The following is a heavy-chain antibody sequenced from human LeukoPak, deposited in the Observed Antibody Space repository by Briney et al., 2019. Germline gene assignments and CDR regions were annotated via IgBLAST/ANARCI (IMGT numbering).Heavy chain of an antibody. D-gene: IGHD6-13*01. J-gene: IGHJ3*02. V-gene: IGHV3-43*01. Sequence: GGSLRLPCAASGFTFDDYTMHWVRQAPGKGLEWVSLISWDGGSTYYADSVKGRFTISRDNSKNSLYLQMNSLRTEDTALYYCAKDDIAAAGAFDIWGQGTMVTVSS. CDR1: GFTFDDYT. CDR3: AKDDIAAAGAFDI. CDR2: ISWDGGST.